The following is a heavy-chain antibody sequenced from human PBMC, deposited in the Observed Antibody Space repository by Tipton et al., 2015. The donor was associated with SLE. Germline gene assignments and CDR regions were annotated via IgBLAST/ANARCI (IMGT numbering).Heavy chain of an antibody. J-gene: IGHJ4*02. D-gene: IGHD2-15*01. CDR3: ARVLPSGGYFDN. V-gene: IGHV4-59*01. CDR1: GGSINNTY. CDR2: IDYSGTT. Sequence: TLSLTCTVSGGSINNTYWSWIRQPPGKGLEWIGYIDYSGTTNYNPSLKSRVTISRDTSRNQFSLKLRYVTAADTAVYYCARVLPSGGYFDNWGQGTLVTVSS.